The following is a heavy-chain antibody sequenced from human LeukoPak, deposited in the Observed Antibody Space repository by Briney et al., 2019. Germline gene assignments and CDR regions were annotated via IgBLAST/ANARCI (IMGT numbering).Heavy chain of an antibody. CDR2: ISWNSGNI. J-gene: IGHJ5*02. CDR1: GFTFDDYA. D-gene: IGHD6-6*01. CDR3: ARGVAARPGWFDP. V-gene: IGHV3-9*01. Sequence: PGRSLRLSCAASGFTFDDYAMHWVRQAPGKGLEWVSGISWNSGNIGYADSVKGRFTISRDNAKNSLYLQMNSLRSEDTAVYYCARGVAARPGWFDPWGQGTLVTVSS.